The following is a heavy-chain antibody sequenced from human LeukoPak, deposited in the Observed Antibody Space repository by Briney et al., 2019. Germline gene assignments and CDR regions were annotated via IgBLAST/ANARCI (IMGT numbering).Heavy chain of an antibody. J-gene: IGHJ5*02. V-gene: IGHV4-59*01. D-gene: IGHD2-2*01. CDR2: IYYSGST. CDR3: ARGLPAASFAP. Sequence: SETLSLTCTVSGGSISSYYWSWIRQPPGKGLEWIGYIYYSGSTNYNPSLKSRVTISVDTSKNQFSLKLSSVTAADTAVYYCARGLPAASFAPWGQGTLATVSS. CDR1: GGSISSYY.